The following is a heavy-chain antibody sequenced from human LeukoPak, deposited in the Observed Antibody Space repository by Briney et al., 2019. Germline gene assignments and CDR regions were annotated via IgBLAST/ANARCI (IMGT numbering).Heavy chain of an antibody. V-gene: IGHV4-34*01. Sequence: SETLSLTCAVYGGSFSGYYWSWIRQPPGKGLEGIGEINHSGSTNYNPSLKSRGTISVDTSKNQFSQKLSSVTAADAAVYYCASRGVDIVVVPAATYNWFDPWGRGTLVTVSS. J-gene: IGHJ5*02. D-gene: IGHD2-2*03. CDR3: ASRGVDIVVVPAATYNWFDP. CDR2: INHSGST. CDR1: GGSFSGYY.